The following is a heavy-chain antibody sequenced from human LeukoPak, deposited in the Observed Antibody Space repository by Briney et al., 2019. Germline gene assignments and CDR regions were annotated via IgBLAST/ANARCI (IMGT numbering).Heavy chain of an antibody. V-gene: IGHV3-30*02. D-gene: IGHD1-26*01. CDR3: AKESQLSYSGTFYIDY. CDR1: GFTFSSYS. J-gene: IGHJ4*02. Sequence: PGGSLRLSCAASGFTFSSYSMNWVRQAPGKGLEWVRFIRYDGSNEYYADSVKGRFTISRDNSKNTLYLQMNSLRTEDTAVYYCAKESQLSYSGTFYIDYWGQGTLVTVSS. CDR2: IRYDGSNE.